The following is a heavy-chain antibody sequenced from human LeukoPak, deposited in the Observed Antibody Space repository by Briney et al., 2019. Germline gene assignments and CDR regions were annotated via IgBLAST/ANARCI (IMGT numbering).Heavy chain of an antibody. CDR2: IYYSGST. CDR3: ATSANHGWFDP. J-gene: IGHJ5*02. CDR1: GGSISSYY. D-gene: IGHD1-14*01. V-gene: IGHV4-59*12. Sequence: PSETLSLTCTVSGGSISSYYWSWIRQPPGKGLEWIGYIYYSGSTNYNPSLKSRVTISVDTSKNQFSLKLSSVTAADTAVYYCATSANHGWFDPWGQGTLVTVSS.